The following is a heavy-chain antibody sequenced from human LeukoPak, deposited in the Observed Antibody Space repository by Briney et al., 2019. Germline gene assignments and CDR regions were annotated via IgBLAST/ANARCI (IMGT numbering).Heavy chain of an antibody. CDR3: ASAHTHCSGGGTCNGGNDF. CDR2: ISSSSSYI. CDR1: GFTFSSYS. V-gene: IGHV3-21*04. D-gene: IGHD2-15*01. Sequence: PGGSLRLSCVASGFTFSSYSMNWVRQAPGKGLEWVSSISSSSSYIYCADSVKGRFTISRDNAKNSLYLQMNSLRAEDTAVYYCASAHTHCSGGGTCNGGNDFWGQGTLVTVSS. J-gene: IGHJ4*02.